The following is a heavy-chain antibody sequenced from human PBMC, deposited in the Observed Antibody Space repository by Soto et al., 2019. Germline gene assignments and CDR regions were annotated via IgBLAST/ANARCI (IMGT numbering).Heavy chain of an antibody. D-gene: IGHD3-3*01. J-gene: IGHJ4*02. CDR1: GFTFSSYG. CDR2: ISYDGSNK. CDR3: AKDEDEGVVIETHTTATIDY. Sequence: GGSLRLSCTASGFTFSSYGMHWVRQAPGKGLEWVAVISYDGSNKYYADSVKGRFTISRDNSKNTLYLQMNSLRAEDTAVYYCAKDEDEGVVIETHTTATIDYWGQGTLVTVSS. V-gene: IGHV3-30*18.